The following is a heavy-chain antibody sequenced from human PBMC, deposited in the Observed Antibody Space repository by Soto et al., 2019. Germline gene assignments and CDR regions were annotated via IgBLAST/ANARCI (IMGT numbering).Heavy chain of an antibody. J-gene: IGHJ6*02. CDR3: ARVSQGYGMDV. Sequence: SETLSLTCTVSGGSISSYYWSWIRQPPGKGLEWIGYIYYSGSTNYNPSLKSRVTISVDTPKNQFSLKLSSVTAADTAVYYCARVSQGYGMDVWGQGTTVTVSS. CDR2: IYYSGST. V-gene: IGHV4-59*01. CDR1: GGSISSYY.